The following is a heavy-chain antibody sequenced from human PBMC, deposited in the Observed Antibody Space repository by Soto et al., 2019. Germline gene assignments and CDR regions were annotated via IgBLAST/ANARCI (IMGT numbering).Heavy chain of an antibody. Sequence: QVQLVQSGAEVKKPGASVKVSCKASGYTFTGYYMHWVRQAPGQGLEWMGWINPNSGGTNYAQKFKGWVTMTRDTSISTGYMELSRLRSDDTAVYYCARAGMDVVVVAASPLFDIWGQGTMVTVSS. CDR2: INPNSGGT. V-gene: IGHV1-2*04. CDR1: GYTFTGYY. D-gene: IGHD2-15*01. CDR3: ARAGMDVVVVAASPLFDI. J-gene: IGHJ3*02.